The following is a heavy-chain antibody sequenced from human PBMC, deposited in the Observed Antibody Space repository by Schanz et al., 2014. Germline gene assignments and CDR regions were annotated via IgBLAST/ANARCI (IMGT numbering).Heavy chain of an antibody. CDR2: IDYAGST. J-gene: IGHJ6*02. CDR1: EFSFSSFG. D-gene: IGHD6-6*01. V-gene: IGHV3-66*01. Sequence: EVQLVESGGGLVQPRGSLRLSCAASEFSFSSFGMNWVRQAPGKGLEWVSLIDYAGSTNYADSVKGRMTVSRDTSKNALFLQMNNLRAEDTAVYYCATEGPRGTRHPINYYYAMDNWGQGTKVTV. CDR3: ATEGPRGTRHPINYYYAMDN.